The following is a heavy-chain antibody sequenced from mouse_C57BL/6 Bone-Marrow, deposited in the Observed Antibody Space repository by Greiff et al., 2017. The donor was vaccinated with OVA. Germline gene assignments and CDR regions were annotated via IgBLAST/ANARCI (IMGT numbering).Heavy chain of an antibody. CDR3: ARRNWDFYYAMDY. V-gene: IGHV2-2*01. J-gene: IGHJ4*01. CDR1: GFSLTSYG. D-gene: IGHD4-1*01. CDR2: IWSGGST. Sequence: VMLVESGPGLVQPSQSLSITCTVSGFSLTSYGVHWVRQSPGKGLEWLGVIWSGGSTDYNAAFISRLSISKDNSKSQVFFKMNSLQADDTAIYYCARRNWDFYYAMDYWGQGTSVTVSS.